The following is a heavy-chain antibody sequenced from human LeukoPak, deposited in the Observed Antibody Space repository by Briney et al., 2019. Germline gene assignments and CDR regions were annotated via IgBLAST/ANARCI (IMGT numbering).Heavy chain of an antibody. J-gene: IGHJ4*02. Sequence: GGSLRLSCAVSGFTLSSNYMSWVRQAPGKGLEWVSLIYGGGGTYYADSVKVRFTISRDNSKNTLYLQMNSLRAEDTAVYYCAKDEVVVAATVYWGQGTLVTVSS. CDR1: GFTLSSNY. CDR3: AKDEVVVAATVY. CDR2: IYGGGGT. D-gene: IGHD2-15*01. V-gene: IGHV3-53*01.